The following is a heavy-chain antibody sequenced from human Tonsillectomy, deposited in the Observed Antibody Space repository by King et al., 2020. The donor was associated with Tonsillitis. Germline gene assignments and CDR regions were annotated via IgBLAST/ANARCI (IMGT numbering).Heavy chain of an antibody. V-gene: IGHV3-21*01. D-gene: IGHD6-19*01. J-gene: IGHJ2*01. CDR2: ISSSGAYI. Sequence: VQLVESGGGLVKPGGSLRLSCAASGFTFSTYSMNWVRQAPGRGLEWLSSISSSGAYIYYADSVKGRFTISRDNAKRSLSLHMNSLRAEDTAMYYCARGITVTGTDWYFDLWGRGTLSQSPQ. CDR1: GFTFSTYS. CDR3: ARGITVTGTDWYFDL.